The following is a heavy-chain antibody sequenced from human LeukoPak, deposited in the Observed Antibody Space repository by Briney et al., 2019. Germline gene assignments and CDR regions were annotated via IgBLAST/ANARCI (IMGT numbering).Heavy chain of an antibody. CDR3: ARGGSGSNLDFDY. CDR2: INPIDSYT. J-gene: IGHJ4*02. D-gene: IGHD3-10*01. Sequence: GESLKISCQGSGYSFTNYWISWVRQMPGKGLEWMGRINPIDSYTKYSPSFQGHVTILVDKSINTAYLQWSSLKASDTAIYYCARGGSGSNLDFDYWGQGTVVTVS. CDR1: GYSFTNYW. V-gene: IGHV5-10-1*01.